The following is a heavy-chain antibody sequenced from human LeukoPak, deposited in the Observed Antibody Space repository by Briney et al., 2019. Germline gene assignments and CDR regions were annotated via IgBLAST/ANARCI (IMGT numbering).Heavy chain of an antibody. J-gene: IGHJ3*02. CDR1: AFTFSSYS. D-gene: IGHD6-13*01. CDR3: AKPHIAAAGWRDAFDI. V-gene: IGHV3-48*01. CDR2: ISSSGSNI. Sequence: GGSLRLSCAASAFTFSSYSMNWVRQAPGKGLEWVSYISSSGSNIYYADSVKGRFTISRDNSKNTLYLQMNSLRAEDTAVYYCAKPHIAAAGWRDAFDIWGQGTMVTVSS.